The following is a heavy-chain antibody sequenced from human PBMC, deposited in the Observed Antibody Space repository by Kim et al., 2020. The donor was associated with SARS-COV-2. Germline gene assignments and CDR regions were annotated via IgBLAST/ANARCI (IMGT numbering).Heavy chain of an antibody. V-gene: IGHV3-33*01. CDR3: AGGIAAAGWSLGWDYYYYGMDV. D-gene: IGHD6-13*01. Sequence: GGSLRLSCAASGFTFSSYGMHWVRQAPGKGLEWVAVIWYDGSNKYYADSVKGRFTISRDNSKNTLYLQMNSLRAEDTAVYYCAGGIAAAGWSLGWDYYYYGMDVWGQGTTVTVSS. CDR2: IWYDGSNK. CDR1: GFTFSSYG. J-gene: IGHJ6*02.